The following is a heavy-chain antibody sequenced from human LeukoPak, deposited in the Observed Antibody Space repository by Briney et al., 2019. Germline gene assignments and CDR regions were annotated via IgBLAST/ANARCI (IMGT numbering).Heavy chain of an antibody. CDR3: VREAKMTNIL. V-gene: IGHV3-11*01. CDR2: TSRSSGTI. CDR1: GFTFSDYY. Sequence: GGSLRLSCAASGFTFSDYYMTWIRQAPGKGLEWVSHTSRSSGTIYYADSVQGRFTVSRDNGKKSLYLQMSYLRAEDTAVYYCVREAKMTNILWGQGTLVTVSS. D-gene: IGHD2-21*01. J-gene: IGHJ4*02.